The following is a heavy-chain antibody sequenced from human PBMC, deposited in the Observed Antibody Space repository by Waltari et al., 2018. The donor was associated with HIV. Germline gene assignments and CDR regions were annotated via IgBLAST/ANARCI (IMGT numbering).Heavy chain of an antibody. V-gene: IGHV4-34*01. CDR3: ARHDGIAARPYWYFDL. D-gene: IGHD6-6*01. J-gene: IGHJ2*01. CDR1: GGSFSGYY. Sequence: QVQLQQWGAGLLKPSETLSLTCAVYGGSFSGYYWSWFRQPPGKGLEWIGEINHSGSTNYNPSLKSRVTISVDTSKNQFSLKLSSVTAADTAVYYCARHDGIAARPYWYFDLWGRGTLVTVSS. CDR2: INHSGST.